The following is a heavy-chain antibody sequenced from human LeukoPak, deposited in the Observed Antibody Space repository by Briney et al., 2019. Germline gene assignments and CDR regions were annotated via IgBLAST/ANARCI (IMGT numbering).Heavy chain of an antibody. Sequence: PSETLSLTCTVSGGSISSSSYYWGWIRQPPGKRLEWIGSIYYSGSTYYNPSLKSRVTISVDTSKNQFSLKLSSVTAADTAVYYCARRGNWGSWYYFDYWGQGTLVTVSS. CDR1: GGSISSSSYY. CDR3: ARRGNWGSWYYFDY. V-gene: IGHV4-39*07. D-gene: IGHD7-27*01. CDR2: IYYSGST. J-gene: IGHJ4*02.